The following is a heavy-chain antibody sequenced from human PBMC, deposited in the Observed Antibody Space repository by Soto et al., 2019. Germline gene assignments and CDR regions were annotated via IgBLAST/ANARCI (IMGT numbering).Heavy chain of an antibody. V-gene: IGHV5-51*01. CDR3: ASRAAGDWFDP. J-gene: IGHJ5*02. Sequence: GESLMISCQGSGYSFTSYWIGWVRQMPAKGLEWVGIIYPGDSDTRYSPSFQGQVTISTGKSISTAYLPWSSLKASDTAMHYFASRAAGDWFDPWGQGTLVTVSS. CDR1: GYSFTSYW. CDR2: IYPGDSDT.